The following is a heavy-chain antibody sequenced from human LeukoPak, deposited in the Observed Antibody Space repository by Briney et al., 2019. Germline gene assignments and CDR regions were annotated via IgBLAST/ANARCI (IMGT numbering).Heavy chain of an antibody. D-gene: IGHD6-19*01. Sequence: GGSLRLSCAASGFTFSSYAMSWVRQAPGKGLEWVSAISGSGGSTYYADSVKGRFTISRDNSKNTLYLQMNSLRAEDTAVYYCAKVIEGGGWYTGPFDYSGQGTLVTVSS. V-gene: IGHV3-23*01. CDR3: AKVIEGGGWYTGPFDY. CDR2: ISGSGGST. J-gene: IGHJ4*02. CDR1: GFTFSSYA.